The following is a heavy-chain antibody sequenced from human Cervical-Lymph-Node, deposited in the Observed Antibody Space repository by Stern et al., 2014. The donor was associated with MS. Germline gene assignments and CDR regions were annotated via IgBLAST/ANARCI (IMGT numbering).Heavy chain of an antibody. CDR1: GYTFTKYA. D-gene: IGHD1-26*01. J-gene: IGHJ4*02. V-gene: IGHV1-3*01. CDR2: INPDNGNT. CDR3: ARTASWAFDY. Sequence: QVQLVESGAEVKKPGASVKVSCKASGYTFTKYALHWVRQAPGQGLEWMGLINPDNGNTKYSQKFQGRVTITRDTSASTVYVELSSLTSEDTAVYYCARTASWAFDYWGRGTLVTVSS.